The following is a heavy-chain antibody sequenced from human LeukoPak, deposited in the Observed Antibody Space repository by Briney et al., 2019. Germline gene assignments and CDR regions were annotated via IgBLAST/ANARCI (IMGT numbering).Heavy chain of an antibody. CDR1: GFTFSSYG. Sequence: GGSLRLSCAASGFTFSSYGMHWVRQAPGKGLDWMAVISYDGSNKYYADSVKGRFTISRDNSRNTLYLQMNSLGAEDTAVYYCAKDPYYGSGSYYTGSVDYWGQGTLVTVSS. J-gene: IGHJ4*02. CDR2: ISYDGSNK. D-gene: IGHD3-10*01. V-gene: IGHV3-30*18. CDR3: AKDPYYGSGSYYTGSVDY.